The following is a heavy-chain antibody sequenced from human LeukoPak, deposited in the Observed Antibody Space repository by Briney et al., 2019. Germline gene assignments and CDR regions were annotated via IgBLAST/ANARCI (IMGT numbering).Heavy chain of an antibody. J-gene: IGHJ3*01. CDR1: GGSISNYY. CDR3: ARHAPRDSSGNDAFDV. D-gene: IGHD3-22*01. V-gene: IGHV4-59*08. CDR2: IFFSGSP. Sequence: SETLSLTCTVPGGSISNYYWSWIRQPPGKGLEWIAYIFFSGSPKYNPSLKSRVTISVDTSKNQFSLKVISVTAADTAVYYCARHAPRDSSGNDAFDVWGQGTTVTVSS.